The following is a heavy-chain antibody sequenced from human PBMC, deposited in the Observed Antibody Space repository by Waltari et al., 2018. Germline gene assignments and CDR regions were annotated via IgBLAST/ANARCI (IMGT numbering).Heavy chain of an antibody. V-gene: IGHV4-39*07. CDR3: ARDFNEFWSGYYVG. CDR2: IYYSGST. Sequence: QLQLQESGPGLVKPSETLYLTCTVSGGSISSSSYYWGWIRQPPGKGLEWIGSIYYSGSTYSNQALKSRVTIAVDTSKNQFSLKLSSVTAAGTAVYYWARDFNEFWSGYYVGWGQGTLVTVSS. D-gene: IGHD3-3*01. J-gene: IGHJ4*02. CDR1: GGSISSSSYY.